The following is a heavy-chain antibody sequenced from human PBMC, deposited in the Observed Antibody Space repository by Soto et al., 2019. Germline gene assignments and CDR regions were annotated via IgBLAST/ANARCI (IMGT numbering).Heavy chain of an antibody. D-gene: IGHD3-22*01. V-gene: IGHV4-59*03. J-gene: IGHJ6*02. CDR3: ATLYYDSSGYYGMDV. CDR1: GDSSSTYY. CDR2: INYSGRA. Sequence: PSETLSLTCSVSGDSSSTYYWGWIRQPPGKGLEWIGYINYSGRANHNPSLKSRVTTSVDTSKNQFSLKLSSVTAADTAVYYCATLYYDSSGYYGMDVWGQGTTVTVSS.